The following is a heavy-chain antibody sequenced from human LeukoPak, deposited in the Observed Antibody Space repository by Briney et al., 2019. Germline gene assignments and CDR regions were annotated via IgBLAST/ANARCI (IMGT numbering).Heavy chain of an antibody. CDR3: AREVVTNAFDI. CDR2: ISSSSSYT. J-gene: IGHJ3*02. CDR1: GFTFSDYY. D-gene: IGHD4-23*01. Sequence: GGSLRLSCAASGFTFSDYYMSWIRQAPGKGPEWVPYISSSSSYTNYADSVKGRFTISRDNAKNSLYLQMNSLRAEDTAVYYCAREVVTNAFDIWGQGTMVTVSS. V-gene: IGHV3-11*05.